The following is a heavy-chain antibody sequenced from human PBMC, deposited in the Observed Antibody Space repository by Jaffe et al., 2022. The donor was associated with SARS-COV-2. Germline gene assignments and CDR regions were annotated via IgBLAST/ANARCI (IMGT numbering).Heavy chain of an antibody. CDR2: IYYSGRT. CDR3: ARGLGSGDGYNYDVWAYFDV. V-gene: IGHV4-34*01. J-gene: IGHJ2*01. CDR1: GGSVSGYY. Sequence: QVQLQQWGAGLLKPSETLSLSCAVYGGSVSGYYWSWIRQPPGKGLEWIGEIYYSGRTNYNPSLKSRVTISVDTSKNQLSLRLSSVTAADTAVYYCARGLGSGDGYNYDVWAYFDVWGRGTLVAVSS. D-gene: IGHD5-12*01.